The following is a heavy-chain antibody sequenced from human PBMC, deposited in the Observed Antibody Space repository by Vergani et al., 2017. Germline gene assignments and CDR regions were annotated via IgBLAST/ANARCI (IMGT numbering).Heavy chain of an antibody. CDR3: ASPGRFYFDY. J-gene: IGHJ4*02. Sequence: QVQLQESGPGLVKPSQILSLTCTVPGGPISSGGYYWSWIRQHPGKGLEWIGYTYYSGSTYYNPSLKSRVTISVDTSKNQFSLKLSSVTAADTAVYYCASPGRFYFDYWGQGTLVTVSS. CDR2: TYYSGST. CDR1: GGPISSGGYY. V-gene: IGHV4-31*03. D-gene: IGHD2-8*02.